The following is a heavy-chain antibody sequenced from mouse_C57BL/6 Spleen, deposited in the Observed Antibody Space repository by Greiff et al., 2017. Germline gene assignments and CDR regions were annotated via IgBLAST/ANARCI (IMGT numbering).Heavy chain of an antibody. Sequence: LVESGGGLVKPGGSLKLSCAASGFTFSSYAMSWVRQTPEKRLEWVATISDGGSYTYYPDNVKGRFTISRDNAKNNLYLQMSHLKSEDTAMYYCARDGSSYGFAYWGQGTLVTVSA. V-gene: IGHV5-4*01. D-gene: IGHD1-1*01. CDR2: ISDGGSYT. CDR3: ARDGSSYGFAY. CDR1: GFTFSSYA. J-gene: IGHJ3*01.